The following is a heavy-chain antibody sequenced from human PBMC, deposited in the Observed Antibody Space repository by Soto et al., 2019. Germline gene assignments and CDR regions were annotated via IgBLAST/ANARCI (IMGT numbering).Heavy chain of an antibody. J-gene: IGHJ5*02. V-gene: IGHV1-2*02. Sequence: ASVKVSCKASGYTFTGYYMHWVRQAPGQGLEWMGWINPKSGGTNYAQKFQGRVTMTRDTSISTAYMELSRLRSDDTAVYYCARSLTYYDFWSGYYYPGNWFDPWGQGTLVTVSS. D-gene: IGHD3-3*01. CDR2: INPKSGGT. CDR1: GYTFTGYY. CDR3: ARSLTYYDFWSGYYYPGNWFDP.